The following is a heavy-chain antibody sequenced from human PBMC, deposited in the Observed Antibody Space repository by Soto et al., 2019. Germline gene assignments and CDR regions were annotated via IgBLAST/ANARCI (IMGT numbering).Heavy chain of an antibody. D-gene: IGHD3-16*02. Sequence: ASVMVSCKASGYTFTSYDINWVRQATGQGLEWMGWMNPDSGNTGYAQKFQGRVTMTRNTSISTAYMELSSLRSEDTAVYYCAVGELSSWDAFDIWGQGAMVTVSS. J-gene: IGHJ3*02. CDR1: GYTFTSYD. CDR2: MNPDSGNT. V-gene: IGHV1-8*01. CDR3: AVGELSSWDAFDI.